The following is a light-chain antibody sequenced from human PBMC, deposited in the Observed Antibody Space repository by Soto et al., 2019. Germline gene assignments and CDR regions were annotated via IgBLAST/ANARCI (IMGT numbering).Light chain of an antibody. Sequence: QSALTQPASVSGSPGQSITISCTGTSSDVGGYNYVSWFQHHPGKAPKLIIYEVSYRPSGVSARFSGSKSGDTASLTISGLQAEDEADYYCSSFTNTITRYAFGTGTKVTVL. V-gene: IGLV2-14*01. CDR3: SSFTNTITRYA. CDR2: EVS. CDR1: SSDVGGYNY. J-gene: IGLJ1*01.